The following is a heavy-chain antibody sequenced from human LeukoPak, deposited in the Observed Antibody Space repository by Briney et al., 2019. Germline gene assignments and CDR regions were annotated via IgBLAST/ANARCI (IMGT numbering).Heavy chain of an antibody. CDR3: ARGAEVQLWSYYFDY. Sequence: GGSLRLSCAASGFTFDDYGMSWVRQAPGKGLEWVSGINWNGGSTGYADSVKGRFTISRDNAKNSLYLQMNSLRAEDTALYFCARGAEVQLWSYYFDYWGQGTLVTVSS. D-gene: IGHD5-18*01. V-gene: IGHV3-20*04. CDR2: INWNGGST. CDR1: GFTFDDYG. J-gene: IGHJ4*02.